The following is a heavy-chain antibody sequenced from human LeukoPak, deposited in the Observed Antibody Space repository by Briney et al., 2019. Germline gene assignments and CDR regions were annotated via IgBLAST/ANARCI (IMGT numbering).Heavy chain of an antibody. CDR3: ARAYYDAFDI. CDR1: GYTFTGYY. Sequence: GASVKVSCKASGYTFTGYYMHWVRQAPGQGLEWMGWMNPSSGNTGYAQKFQGRVTITRNASISTAYMELSSLRSEDTAVYYCARAYYDAFDIWGQGTMVTVSS. J-gene: IGHJ3*02. D-gene: IGHD3-10*01. CDR2: MNPSSGNT. V-gene: IGHV1-8*03.